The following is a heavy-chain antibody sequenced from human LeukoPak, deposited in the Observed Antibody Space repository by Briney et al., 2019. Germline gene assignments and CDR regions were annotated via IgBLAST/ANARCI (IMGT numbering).Heavy chain of an antibody. CDR1: GYSFTTYG. CDR3: ARDHSSSSQLLDY. CDR2: ISAYNGDT. D-gene: IGHD6-13*01. V-gene: IGHV1-18*01. Sequence: GASVKVSCKTSGYSFTTYGVTWVRQAPRQGLEWMGWISAYNGDTNYAQKFQGRFTMTTDTSTSTANMELRSLRSDDTAVYYCARDHSSSSQLLDYWGQGTLVTISS. J-gene: IGHJ4*02.